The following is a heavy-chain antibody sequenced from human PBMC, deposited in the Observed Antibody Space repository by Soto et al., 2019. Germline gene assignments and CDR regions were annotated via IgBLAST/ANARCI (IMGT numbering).Heavy chain of an antibody. CDR2: ISSSGSTI. CDR1: GITFSDYY. V-gene: IGHV3-11*01. J-gene: IGHJ4*02. CDR3: ARDARHCISTSCPVDY. Sequence: PGGSLRLSCAASGITFSDYYMSWIRQAPGKGLEWVSYISSSGSTIYYADSVKGRFTISRDNAKNSLYLQMNSLRAEDTAVYYCARDARHCISTSCPVDYWGQGTLVTVSS. D-gene: IGHD2-2*01.